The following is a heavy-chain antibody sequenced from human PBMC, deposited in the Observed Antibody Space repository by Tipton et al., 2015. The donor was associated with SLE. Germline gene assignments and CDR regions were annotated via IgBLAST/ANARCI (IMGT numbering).Heavy chain of an antibody. Sequence: TLSLTCTVSGGSISSSSYYWGWIRQPPGKGLEWIGEINHSGSTNYNPSLKSRVTISVDTSKNQFSLKLSSVTAADTAVYYCARGRDGFDPWGQGTLVTVSS. CDR1: GGSISSSSYY. CDR3: ARGRDGFDP. CDR2: INHSGST. J-gene: IGHJ5*02. V-gene: IGHV4-39*07.